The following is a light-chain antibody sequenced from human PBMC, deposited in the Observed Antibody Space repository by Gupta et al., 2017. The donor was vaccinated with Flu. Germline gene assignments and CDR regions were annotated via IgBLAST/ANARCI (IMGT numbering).Light chain of an antibody. CDR1: QDIRTW. CDR3: QQYNSFPLT. J-gene: IGKJ4*01. Sequence: DIQMTQSTSSLPASVGDRVTITCRASQDIRTWLAWYQQKPEKAPKSLIYAASNLQSGVPSRFSGGGSGTDFTLTIISLQPEDFATYYCQQYNSFPLTVGGGTKVEIK. V-gene: IGKV1D-16*01. CDR2: AAS.